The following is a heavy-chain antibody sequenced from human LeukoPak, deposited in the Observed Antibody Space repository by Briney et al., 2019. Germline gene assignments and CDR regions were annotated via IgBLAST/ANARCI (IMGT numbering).Heavy chain of an antibody. CDR3: AGDGGHLHTRGRPQGDY. J-gene: IGHJ4*02. D-gene: IGHD2-15*01. CDR1: GGTFSSYA. CDR2: IIPIFGIA. Sequence: GSSVKVSCKASGGTFSSYAISWVRQAPGQGLEWMGRIIPIFGIANYAQKFQGRVTITADKSTSTAYMELSSLRSEDTAVYYCAGDGGHLHTRGRPQGDYWGQGTLVTVSS. V-gene: IGHV1-69*04.